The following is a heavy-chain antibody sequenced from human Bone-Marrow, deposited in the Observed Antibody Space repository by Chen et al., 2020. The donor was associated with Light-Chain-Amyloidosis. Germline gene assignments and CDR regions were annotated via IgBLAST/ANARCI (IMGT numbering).Heavy chain of an antibody. V-gene: IGHV3-48*03. D-gene: IGHD2-8*01. Sequence: EVQLVESGGGLVQPGGSLRLSCAASGFTFSSYEMNWVRQAPGKGLEWVSDISSSGSNIYYADSVKGRFTISSDNAKNSLYLQMNSLRAEDTAVYYCARLAIGCYDYWCQGTLVTVSS. CDR2: ISSSGSNI. CDR3: ARLAIGCYDY. CDR1: GFTFSSYE. J-gene: IGHJ4*02.